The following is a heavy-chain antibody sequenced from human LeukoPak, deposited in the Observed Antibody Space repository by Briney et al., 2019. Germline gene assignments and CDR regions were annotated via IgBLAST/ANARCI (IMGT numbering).Heavy chain of an antibody. CDR1: GGSISSGGYY. J-gene: IGHJ4*02. Sequence: SETLSLTCTVSGGSISSGGYYWSWIRQHPGKGLEWIGYIYYSGSTYYNPSLKSRVTITVDTSKNQFSLKLSSVTAADTAVYYCARGLLSYYYGSGSYFPVYYFDYWGQGTLVTVSS. V-gene: IGHV4-31*03. CDR3: ARGLLSYYYGSGSYFPVYYFDY. CDR2: IYYSGST. D-gene: IGHD3-10*01.